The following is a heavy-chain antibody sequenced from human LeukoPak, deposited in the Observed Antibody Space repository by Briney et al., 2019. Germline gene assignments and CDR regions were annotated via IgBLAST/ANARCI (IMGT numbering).Heavy chain of an antibody. CDR2: INPNSGGT. V-gene: IGHV1-2*02. Sequence: ASVKVSCKASGYTFTGYYMHWVRQAPGQGLEWMGWINPNSGGTNYAQKFQGRVTMTRDTSISTAYMELSRPRSDDTAVYYCARDAVVVVAATRADAFDIWGQGTMVTVSS. D-gene: IGHD2-15*01. CDR3: ARDAVVVVAATRADAFDI. J-gene: IGHJ3*02. CDR1: GYTFTGYY.